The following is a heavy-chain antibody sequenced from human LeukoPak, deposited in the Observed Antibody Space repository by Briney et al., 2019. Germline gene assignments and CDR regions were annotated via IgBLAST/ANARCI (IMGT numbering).Heavy chain of an antibody. CDR2: TYTSGST. J-gene: IGHJ4*02. D-gene: IGHD3-22*01. CDR1: GGSISSYY. Sequence: SETLSLTCTVSGGSISSYYWSWIRQPAGKGLEWIGRTYTSGSTNYNPSLKSRVTMSVDTSKNQFSLKLSSVTAADTAVYYYARENDYYDSNGYPDYWGQGTLVTVSS. V-gene: IGHV4-4*07. CDR3: ARENDYYDSNGYPDY.